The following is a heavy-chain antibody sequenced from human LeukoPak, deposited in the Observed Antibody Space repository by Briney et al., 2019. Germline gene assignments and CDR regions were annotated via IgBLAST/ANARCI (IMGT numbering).Heavy chain of an antibody. D-gene: IGHD2-15*01. Sequence: SETLSLTCRVSGGSTRSGRHHWAWVRQPPGKGLEFIGSLDESGRPYYNAPLKSRVTISEDSSGKQFSLNLSSVTAADTAVYYCARDLGGYPFFIDVWGRGTTVIVSS. J-gene: IGHJ6*03. CDR3: ARDLGGYPFFIDV. V-gene: IGHV4-39*07. CDR2: LDESGRP. CDR1: GGSTRSGRHH.